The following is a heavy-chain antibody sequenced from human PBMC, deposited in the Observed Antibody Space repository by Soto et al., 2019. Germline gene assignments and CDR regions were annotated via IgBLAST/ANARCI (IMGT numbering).Heavy chain of an antibody. V-gene: IGHV3-64*01. Sequence: GGSLRLSXAASGFTLSGYAMVWVRQAPGKGLEYVSGISSNGVGTYYANSVQGRFTISRDNSKNTVYLQMGSLRPEDMAVYYCARRARPDFYYMDVWGKGTTVTVSS. CDR1: GFTLSGYA. D-gene: IGHD6-6*01. CDR3: ARRARPDFYYMDV. CDR2: ISSNGVGT. J-gene: IGHJ6*03.